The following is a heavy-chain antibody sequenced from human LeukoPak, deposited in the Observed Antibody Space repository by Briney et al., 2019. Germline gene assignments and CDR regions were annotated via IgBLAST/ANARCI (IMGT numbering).Heavy chain of an antibody. J-gene: IGHJ4*02. CDR2: IFAGDSDT. Sequence: GESLKISCKGSGYSSTSYWIGWVRQMPGKGLEWMGIIFAGDSDTRYSPSFQGQVTISVDKSISTAYLQWSSLKASDTAMYYCARSVELDESIWVYWGQGTLVTVSS. D-gene: IGHD3-10*01. CDR3: ARSVELDESIWVY. V-gene: IGHV5-51*01. CDR1: GYSSTSYW.